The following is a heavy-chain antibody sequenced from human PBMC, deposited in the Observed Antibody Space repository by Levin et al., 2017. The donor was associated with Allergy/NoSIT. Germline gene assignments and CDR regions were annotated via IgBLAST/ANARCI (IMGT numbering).Heavy chain of an antibody. CDR2: ISYDGSNK. Sequence: GGSLRLSCAASGFTFSSYGMHWVRQAPGKGLEWVAVISYDGSNKYYADSVKGRFTISRDNSKNTLYLQMNSLRAEDTAVYYCAKVGGSYQTAIYFDYWGQGTLVTVSS. D-gene: IGHD1-26*01. V-gene: IGHV3-30*18. CDR3: AKVGGSYQTAIYFDY. J-gene: IGHJ4*02. CDR1: GFTFSSYG.